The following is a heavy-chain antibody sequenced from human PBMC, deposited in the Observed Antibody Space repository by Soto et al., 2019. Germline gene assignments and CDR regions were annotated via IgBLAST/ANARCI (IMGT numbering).Heavy chain of an antibody. Sequence: PSETLSLTCIVSGGSISSDDYYWTWIRQPPGKGLEWIGYIYYSGSTNYNPSLKSRVAISVDTSKNQFSLKLSSVTAADTAVYYCARDGYSGSYSDYWGQGTLVTVSS. V-gene: IGHV4-61*08. CDR1: GGSISSDDYY. CDR2: IYYSGST. CDR3: ARDGYSGSYSDY. J-gene: IGHJ4*02. D-gene: IGHD1-26*01.